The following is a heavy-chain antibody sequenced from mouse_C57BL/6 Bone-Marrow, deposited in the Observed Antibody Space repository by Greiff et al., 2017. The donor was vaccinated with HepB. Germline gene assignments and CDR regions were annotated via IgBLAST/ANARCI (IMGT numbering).Heavy chain of an antibody. CDR2: ISSGGSYT. CDR3: ARRGVTTRYYFDY. V-gene: IGHV5-6*02. D-gene: IGHD2-2*01. CDR1: GFTFSSYG. J-gene: IGHJ2*01. Sequence: EVKLVESGGDLVKPGGSLKLSCAASGFTFSSYGMSWVRQTPDKRLEWVATISSGGSYTYYPDSVKGRFTISRDNAKNTLYLQMSSLKSEDTAMYYCARRGVTTRYYFDYWGQGTTLTVSS.